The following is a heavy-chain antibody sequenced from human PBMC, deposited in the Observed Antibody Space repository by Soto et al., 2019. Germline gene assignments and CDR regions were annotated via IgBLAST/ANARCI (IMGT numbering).Heavy chain of an antibody. D-gene: IGHD6-25*01. CDR1: GFSFSNYA. V-gene: IGHV3-23*01. Sequence: EVQLLESGGGLVQPGGSLRLSCAASGFSFSNYAMSWVRQAPGKGLEWVSAISASGGSTYYADSVRGRFTISRDNSKNTLYLQMNSPRAEDTAVYYCAKEMYSSGAYYFYFGMDVWGQATTVTVSS. CDR2: ISASGGST. CDR3: AKEMYSSGAYYFYFGMDV. J-gene: IGHJ6*02.